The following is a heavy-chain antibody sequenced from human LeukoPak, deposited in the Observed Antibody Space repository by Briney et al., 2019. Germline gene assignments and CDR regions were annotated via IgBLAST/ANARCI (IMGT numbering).Heavy chain of an antibody. J-gene: IGHJ4*02. CDR2: IFYSGST. D-gene: IGHD3-9*01. Sequence: SETLSLTXTVAGGSISTYYWSWIRQPPGKGLEWIAYIFYSGSTNYNPSLKSRVTISVDTSKNQFSLKLSSVTAADTAVYYCARFSNNYDILTGYPMYYLDYWGQGTLVTVSS. V-gene: IGHV4-59*01. CDR1: GGSISTYY. CDR3: ARFSNNYDILTGYPMYYLDY.